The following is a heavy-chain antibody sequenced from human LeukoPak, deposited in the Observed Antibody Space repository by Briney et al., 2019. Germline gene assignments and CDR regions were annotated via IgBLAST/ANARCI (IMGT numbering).Heavy chain of an antibody. J-gene: IGHJ4*02. Sequence: GGSLRLSCAASGFTFSSYGMHWVRHAPGKGLEWVAFIRYDGSNKYYADSVKGRFTISRDNSKNTLYLQMNSLRAEDTAVYYCAKDLNYGDLLDYWGQGTLVTVSS. D-gene: IGHD4-17*01. CDR1: GFTFSSYG. CDR2: IRYDGSNK. CDR3: AKDLNYGDLLDY. V-gene: IGHV3-30*02.